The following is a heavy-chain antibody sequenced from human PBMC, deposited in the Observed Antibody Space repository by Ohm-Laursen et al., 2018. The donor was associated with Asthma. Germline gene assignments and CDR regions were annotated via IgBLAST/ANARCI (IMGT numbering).Heavy chain of an antibody. V-gene: IGHV4-59*07. J-gene: IGHJ4*02. D-gene: IGHD2-2*01. Sequence: SDTLSLTCTVSGGSISSYYWSWIRQPPGKGLDWIGYVFSSWTTHYNASLKSRVTISIDKSKNQFSLKLSSVTAADTAVYYCASSSGSRSSHTVDYWGQGTLVTVSA. CDR3: ASSSGSRSSHTVDY. CDR2: VFSSWTT. CDR1: GGSISSYY.